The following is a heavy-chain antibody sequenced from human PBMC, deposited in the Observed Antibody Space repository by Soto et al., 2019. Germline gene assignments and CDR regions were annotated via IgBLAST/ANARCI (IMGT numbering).Heavy chain of an antibody. V-gene: IGHV3-21*01. CDR1: GFTFSSYS. CDR3: ARAVSRYYYGMDV. Sequence: EEQLVESGGGLVKPGGSLRLSCAASGFTFSSYSMNWVRQAPGKGLEWVSSISSSSSYIYYADSVKGRFTISRDNAKNSLYLQMNSLRAEDTAVYYCARAVSRYYYGMDVWGQGTTVTVSS. CDR2: ISSSSSYI. J-gene: IGHJ6*02.